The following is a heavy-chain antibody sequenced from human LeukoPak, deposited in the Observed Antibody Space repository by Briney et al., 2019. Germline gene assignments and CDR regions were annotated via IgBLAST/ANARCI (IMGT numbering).Heavy chain of an antibody. CDR3: ARDSDWILFDY. D-gene: IGHD2-2*03. CDR1: GFTFNTYW. J-gene: IGHJ4*02. V-gene: IGHV3-74*03. Sequence: GGSLRLSCAASGFTFNTYWMHWVRQAPGKGLVWVARVNREGTTTAYADSVKGRFITSRDNSKNTLYLQMNNLRAEDTAVYYCARDSDWILFDYWGQGTPVTVSS. CDR2: VNREGTTT.